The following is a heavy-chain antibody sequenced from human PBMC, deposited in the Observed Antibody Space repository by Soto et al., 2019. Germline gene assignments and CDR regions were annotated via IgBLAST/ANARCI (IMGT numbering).Heavy chain of an antibody. J-gene: IGHJ4*02. CDR2: IVVGSGNT. V-gene: IGHV1-58*01. CDR1: GFTFTSSA. Sequence: ASVKVSCKASGFTFTSSAVQWVRQARGQRLEWIGWIVVGSGNTNYAQKLQERVTITRDMSTSTAYMELSSLRSEDAAVYYCAALWAYCSSTSCYKGNEFDYWGQGTLVTVSS. D-gene: IGHD2-2*01. CDR3: AALWAYCSSTSCYKGNEFDY.